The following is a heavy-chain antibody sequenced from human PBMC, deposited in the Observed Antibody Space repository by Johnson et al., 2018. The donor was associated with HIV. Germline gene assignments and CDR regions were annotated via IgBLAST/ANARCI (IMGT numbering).Heavy chain of an antibody. J-gene: IGHJ3*02. CDR3: ARDRVGDTAFDM. CDR1: GFTFSNSA. V-gene: IGHV3-30-3*01. Sequence: QVLLVESGGGVVQPGRALRLYCAASGFTFSNSAMHWVRQAPGKGLEWVAVISYDGDNIYYADSVKGRFTISRDNSKNSLYLHMNSLRAEDTAVYYCARDRVGDTAFDMWGQGTMVTVSS. CDR2: ISYDGDNI. D-gene: IGHD1-26*01.